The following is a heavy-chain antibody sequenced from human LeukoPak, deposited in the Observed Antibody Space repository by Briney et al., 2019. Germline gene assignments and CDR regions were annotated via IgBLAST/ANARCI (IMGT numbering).Heavy chain of an antibody. CDR3: ARNLWFGELLAAELDRFDP. D-gene: IGHD3-10*01. CDR1: GYSISSGYY. CDR2: IHHSGST. J-gene: IGHJ5*02. Sequence: PSETLSLTCTVSGYSISSGYYWGWIRQPPGKGLEWIGSIHHSGSTYYNPSLKSRVTISVDTSKNQFSLKLTSVTAADTAVYYCARNLWFGELLAAELDRFDPWGQGTLVTVSS. V-gene: IGHV4-38-2*02.